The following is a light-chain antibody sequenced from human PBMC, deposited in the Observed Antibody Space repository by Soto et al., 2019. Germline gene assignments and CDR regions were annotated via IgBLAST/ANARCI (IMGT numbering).Light chain of an antibody. J-gene: IGLJ1*01. CDR2: DVS. CDR1: GSDVGGYNY. CDR3: SSYTSSSTLLYV. V-gene: IGLV2-14*01. Sequence: QSAVTQPASVSGSPGQSITISCTGTGSDVGGYNYVSWYQQHPGKAPKLMIYDVSNRPSGVSNRFSGSKSGNTASLTISGLQAEDEADYYCSSYTSSSTLLYVFGTGTKLTVL.